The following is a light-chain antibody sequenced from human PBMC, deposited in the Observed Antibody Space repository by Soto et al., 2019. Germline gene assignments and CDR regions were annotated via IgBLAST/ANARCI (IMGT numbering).Light chain of an antibody. J-gene: IGKJ5*01. V-gene: IGKV1-5*03. CDR1: QSISSW. CDR2: KAS. CDR3: QQRSNWPPGVT. Sequence: DIQMTHSPSTLSASVGDRVTITFRASQSISSWLAWYQQKPGKAPKLLIYKASSLESGVPSRLSGSGSGTDFTLTISSLEPEDFAFYYCQQRSNWPPGVTFGQGTRLEIK.